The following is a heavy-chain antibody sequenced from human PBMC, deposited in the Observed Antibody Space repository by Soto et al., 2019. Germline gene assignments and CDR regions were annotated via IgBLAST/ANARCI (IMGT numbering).Heavy chain of an antibody. CDR1: GFTFSSYA. V-gene: IGHV3-30-3*01. Sequence: PGGSLRLSCAASGFTFSSYAMHWVRQAPGKGLEWVAVISYDGSNKYYADSVKGRFTISRDNSKNTLYLQMNSLRAEDTAVYYCARDSDYGETYFDYSGQGTLVTVSS. CDR3: ARDSDYGETYFDY. CDR2: ISYDGSNK. J-gene: IGHJ4*02. D-gene: IGHD4-17*01.